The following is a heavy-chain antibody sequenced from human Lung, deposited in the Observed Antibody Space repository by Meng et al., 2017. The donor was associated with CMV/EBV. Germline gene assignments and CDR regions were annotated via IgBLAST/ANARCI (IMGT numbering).Heavy chain of an antibody. J-gene: IGHJ4*02. V-gene: IGHV3-23*01. CDR3: ARNWNAPWY. CDR1: GFTFSSYA. Sequence: EVQLLESGGDLVQPGGSLRLSCAASGFTFSSYAMSWVRQAPGKGLEWVSSSGTSTYYADSVKGRFTVSRDNSKNTLYLQMNSLRAEDTAVYYCARNWNAPWYWGQGTLVTVSS. D-gene: IGHD1-1*01. CDR2: SGTST.